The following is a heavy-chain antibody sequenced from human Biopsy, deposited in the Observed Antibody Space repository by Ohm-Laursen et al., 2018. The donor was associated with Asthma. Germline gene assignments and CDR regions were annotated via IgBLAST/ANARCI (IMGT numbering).Heavy chain of an antibody. CDR2: VNTGNGDT. CDR1: GYNFISFA. CDR3: ARTCYDFLTGQVKDVFGV. Sequence: SSVKVACKASGYNFISFAIHWVRQAPGQRLEWMGWVNTGNGDTKDSQKFQGRVTITRDTSASTAYMELRSLRSEDTATYYCARTCYDFLTGQVKDVFGVWGQGTMVTVSS. V-gene: IGHV1-3*04. D-gene: IGHD3-9*01. J-gene: IGHJ3*01.